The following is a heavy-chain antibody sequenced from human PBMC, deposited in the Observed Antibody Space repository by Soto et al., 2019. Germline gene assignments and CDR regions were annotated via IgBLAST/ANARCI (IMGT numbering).Heavy chain of an antibody. CDR1: GYTFTGYY. Sequence: VSVKVSCKASGYTFTGYYMHWVRQAPGQGLEWMGWINPNSGGTNYAQKFQGWVTMTRDTSISTAYMELSRLRSDDTAVYYCARDFGYCSSTSCIEDNWFDPWGQGTLVTVSS. CDR2: INPNSGGT. V-gene: IGHV1-2*04. D-gene: IGHD2-2*01. CDR3: ARDFGYCSSTSCIEDNWFDP. J-gene: IGHJ5*02.